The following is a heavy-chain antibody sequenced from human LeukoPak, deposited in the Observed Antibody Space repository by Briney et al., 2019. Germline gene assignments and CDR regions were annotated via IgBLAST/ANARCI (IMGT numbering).Heavy chain of an antibody. J-gene: IGHJ6*02. Sequence: GRSLRLSCAASGFTFSNYGMHWVRQAPGKGLEWVAIIWNDGSNKYYADSVKGRFTISRDNSKNTLYMQMNSLRVEDTAVYYCARFYRPNGMDVWGQGTTVTVSS. CDR3: ARFYRPNGMDV. V-gene: IGHV3-33*01. CDR2: IWNDGSNK. D-gene: IGHD1-14*01. CDR1: GFTFSNYG.